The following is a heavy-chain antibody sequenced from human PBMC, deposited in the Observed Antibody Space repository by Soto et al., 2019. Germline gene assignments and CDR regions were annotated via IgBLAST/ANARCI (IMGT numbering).Heavy chain of an antibody. Sequence: SETLSLTCTVSGGSISSYYWSWIRQPPGKGLEWIGYIYYSGSTNYNPSLKSRVTISVDTSKNQFSLKLSSVTAADTAVYYCARASRPAIVPFDYWGQGTLVTVSS. CDR2: IYYSGST. J-gene: IGHJ4*02. CDR1: GGSISSYY. D-gene: IGHD2-2*01. CDR3: ARASRPAIVPFDY. V-gene: IGHV4-59*01.